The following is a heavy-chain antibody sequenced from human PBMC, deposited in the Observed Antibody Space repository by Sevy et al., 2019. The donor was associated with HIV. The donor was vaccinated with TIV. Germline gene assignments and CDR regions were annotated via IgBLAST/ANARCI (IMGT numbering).Heavy chain of an antibody. D-gene: IGHD6-13*01. CDR3: SKDPGSWQLYHDY. V-gene: IGHV3-23*01. J-gene: IGHJ4*02. CDR1: GFTFSSYA. CDR2: ISGSGGST. Sequence: GGSLRLSCADSGFTFSSYAMSWVCPAPGQGLAWVSAISGSGGSTYYKDSLEGRFTTSRDNSKNTLYLQMNSLRAEDTAVYYCSKDPGSWQLYHDYWGQGTLFTVSS.